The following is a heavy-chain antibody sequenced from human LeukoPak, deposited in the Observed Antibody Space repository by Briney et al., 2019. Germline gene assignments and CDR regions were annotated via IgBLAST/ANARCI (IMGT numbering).Heavy chain of an antibody. Sequence: ASVKVSCKASGYTFTSYYMHWVRQAPGQGLEWMGLINPSGSSTSYAQKFQGRLSLTRDMSTSTDYMELSSLRSEDTAVYYCASFNWGNDYWGQGTLVTVSS. CDR3: ASFNWGNDY. J-gene: IGHJ4*02. D-gene: IGHD7-27*01. V-gene: IGHV1-46*01. CDR2: INPSGSST. CDR1: GYTFTSYY.